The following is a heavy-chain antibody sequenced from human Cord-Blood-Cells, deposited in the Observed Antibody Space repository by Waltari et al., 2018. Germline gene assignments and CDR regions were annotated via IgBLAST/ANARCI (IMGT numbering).Heavy chain of an antibody. CDR3: ARPVAGSRMYAFDI. J-gene: IGHJ3*02. V-gene: IGHV3-33*01. CDR2: IWYDGSNK. D-gene: IGHD6-19*01. Sequence: QVQLVESGGGVVQPGRSLRLSCAASGFTFRSYGMPWVRQDPGKGLGWVAVIWYDGSNKYYADSVKGRFTISRDNSKNTLYLQMNSLRAEDTAVYYCARPVAGSRMYAFDIWGQGTMVTVSS. CDR1: GFTFRSYG.